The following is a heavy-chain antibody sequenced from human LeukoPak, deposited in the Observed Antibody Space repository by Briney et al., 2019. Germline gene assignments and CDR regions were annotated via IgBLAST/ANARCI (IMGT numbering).Heavy chain of an antibody. J-gene: IGHJ5*02. CDR3: ARAFGGYSYGYHH. V-gene: IGHV1-2*02. CDR1: GYTFTTYG. D-gene: IGHD5-18*01. CDR2: INPNSGGT. Sequence: GASVKVSCKASGYTFTTYGLSWVRQAPGQGLEWMGWINPNSGGTNYAQKFQGRVTMTRDTSISTAYMELSRLRSDDTAVYYCARAFGGYSYGYHHWGQGTLVTVSS.